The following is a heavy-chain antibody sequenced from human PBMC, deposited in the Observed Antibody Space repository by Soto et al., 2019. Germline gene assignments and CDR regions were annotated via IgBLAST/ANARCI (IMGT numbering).Heavy chain of an antibody. Sequence: PGGSLRLSCAASGFTFSSYWMSWVRQAPGKGLEWVANIKQDGSEKYYVDSVKGRFTISRDNAKNSLYLQMNSLRAEDTAVYYCARDSLYGPGNWFDPWGQGTLVTVSS. J-gene: IGHJ5*02. CDR1: GFTFSSYW. CDR3: ARDSLYGPGNWFDP. D-gene: IGHD3-10*01. V-gene: IGHV3-7*01. CDR2: IKQDGSEK.